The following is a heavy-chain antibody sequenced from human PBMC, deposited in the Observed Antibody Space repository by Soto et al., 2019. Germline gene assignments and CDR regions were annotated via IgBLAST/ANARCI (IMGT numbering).Heavy chain of an antibody. CDR3: ARHQDYGSGSYYRYGMDV. Sequence: PSGTLYISCTVWGGSIRSSGYYWGGIRQPPGKGLEWIGSIYYSGSTYYNPSLKSRVTISVDTSKNQFSLKMSSVTAADTAVYYCARHQDYGSGSYYRYGMDVWGQGTTVT. CDR1: GGSIRSSGYY. D-gene: IGHD3-10*01. J-gene: IGHJ6*02. CDR2: IYYSGST. V-gene: IGHV4-39*01.